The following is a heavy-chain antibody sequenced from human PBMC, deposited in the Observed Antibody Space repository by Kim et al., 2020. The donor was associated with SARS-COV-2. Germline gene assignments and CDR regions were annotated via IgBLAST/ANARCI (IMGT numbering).Heavy chain of an antibody. CDR1: GGSIRTSRYY. CDR2: IYYSGTT. D-gene: IGHD1-26*01. CDR3: AREDSGSAHHDN. J-gene: IGHJ4*02. Sequence: SETLSLTCTVSGGSIRTSRYYWGWTRQPPGQGLEWIASIYYSGTTYYNASPKRLVTTSVDTSKNQFPLILSSVTAADTAVYYSAREDSGSAHHDNCAQGT. V-gene: IGHV4-39*06.